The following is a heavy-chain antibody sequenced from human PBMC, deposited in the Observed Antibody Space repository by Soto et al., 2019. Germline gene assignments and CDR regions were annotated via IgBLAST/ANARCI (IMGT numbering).Heavy chain of an antibody. CDR2: IYYSGST. V-gene: IGHV4-59*01. Sequence: SETLSLTCTVSGGSISSYYWSWIRQPPGKGLEWIGYIYYSGSTNYNPSLKSRVTISVDTSKNQFSLKLSSVTAADTAVYYCASSITIFGVVRAVFDYWGQGTLVTVSS. CDR3: ASSITIFGVVRAVFDY. CDR1: GGSISSYY. D-gene: IGHD3-3*01. J-gene: IGHJ4*02.